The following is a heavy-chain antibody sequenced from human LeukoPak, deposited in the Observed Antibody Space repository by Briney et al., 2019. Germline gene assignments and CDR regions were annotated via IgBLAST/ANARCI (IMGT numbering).Heavy chain of an antibody. Sequence: ASVKVSCKASGYTFSSYGISWVRQAPGQGLEWMGWISAYNGNTNYAQKLQGRVTMTTDTSTSTAYMELRSLRSDDTAVYYCAADVGEGYCSSTSCYGGGGYAFDIWGQGTMVTVSS. CDR1: GYTFSSYG. V-gene: IGHV1-18*01. D-gene: IGHD2-2*01. CDR3: AADVGEGYCSSTSCYGGGGYAFDI. J-gene: IGHJ3*02. CDR2: ISAYNGNT.